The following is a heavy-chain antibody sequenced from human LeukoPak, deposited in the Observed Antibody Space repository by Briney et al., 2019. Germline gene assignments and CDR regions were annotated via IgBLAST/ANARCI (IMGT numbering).Heavy chain of an antibody. V-gene: IGHV3-48*01. D-gene: IGHD3-10*01. J-gene: IGHJ3*02. CDR3: ARASVVLWFGELLSLGAFDI. Sequence: GGSLRLSCAASGFTFSSYSMNGVPQAPGKGLEWVSYISSSSSNIYYADSVKGRFTISRDNAKNSLYLQMNSLRAEDTAVYYCARASVVLWFGELLSLGAFDIWGQGTMVTVSS. CDR1: GFTFSSYS. CDR2: ISSSSSNI.